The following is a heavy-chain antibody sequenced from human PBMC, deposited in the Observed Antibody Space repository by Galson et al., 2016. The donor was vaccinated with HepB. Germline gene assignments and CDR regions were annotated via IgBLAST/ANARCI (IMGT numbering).Heavy chain of an antibody. Sequence: SLRLSCAASGFTFSSYGMHWVRQAPGKGLEWVAIISYDGSNHYYPDSVKGRFTISRDNSKNTLYLQMNSLRAEDTAVYYCAKPPAIYTLLSTMAVWGQGTTVTVSS. J-gene: IGHJ6*02. D-gene: IGHD2/OR15-2a*01. CDR2: ISYDGSNH. CDR3: AKPPAIYTLLSTMAV. CDR1: GFTFSSYG. V-gene: IGHV3-30*18.